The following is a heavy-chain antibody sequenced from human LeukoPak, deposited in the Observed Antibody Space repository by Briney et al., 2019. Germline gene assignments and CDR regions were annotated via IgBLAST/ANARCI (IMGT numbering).Heavy chain of an antibody. J-gene: IGHJ4*02. CDR1: GYSFTAYW. CDR2: IAPGDSDT. Sequence: GESLKISCKGSGYSFTAYWIGWVRQMPGKGLELMGIIAPGDSDTRYNPAFQGQVTISGDKSITTAYLQWSSLKASDTAMYYCVRGDCSGGNCHFDYWGQGTLVTVSS. V-gene: IGHV5-51*01. D-gene: IGHD2-15*01. CDR3: VRGDCSGGNCHFDY.